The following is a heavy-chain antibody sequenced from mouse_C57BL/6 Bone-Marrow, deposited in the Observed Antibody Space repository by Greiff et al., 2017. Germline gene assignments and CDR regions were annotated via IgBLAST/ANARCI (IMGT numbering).Heavy chain of an antibody. CDR2: INPGSGST. J-gene: IGHJ3*01. CDR1: GYAFTNYL. D-gene: IGHD3-1*01. V-gene: IGHV1-54*01. Sequence: QVQLQQSGAELVRPGTSVKLSCKASGYAFTNYLIEWVKQRPGQGLEWIGVINPGSGSTNYNEKFKGKATLTADKSSSTAYMQLSSLTSEDSALYCCARSKIGDSWFAYWGQGTLVTVSA. CDR3: ARSKIGDSWFAY.